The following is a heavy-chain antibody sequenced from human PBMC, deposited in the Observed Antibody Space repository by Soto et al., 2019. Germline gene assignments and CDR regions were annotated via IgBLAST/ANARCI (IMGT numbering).Heavy chain of an antibody. J-gene: IGHJ4*02. V-gene: IGHV3-7*01. CDR1: GFPFSSYW. Sequence: EVQLVDSGGDLVQPGESLRLSCAASGFPFSSYWMSWVRQAPGKGLEWVANIKPDGSEKYYVDSVKGRFTISRDNAKTSLYLQMNSLRADDSALYFCVRGGYFFNDWGQGTLVTVSS. D-gene: IGHD3-22*01. CDR2: IKPDGSEK. CDR3: VRGGYFFND.